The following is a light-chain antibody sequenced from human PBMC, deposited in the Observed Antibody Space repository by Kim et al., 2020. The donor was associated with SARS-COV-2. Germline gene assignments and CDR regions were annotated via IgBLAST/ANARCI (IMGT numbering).Light chain of an antibody. Sequence: DIQMTQSPSSLSASLGDRVTITCRASQSISTYLNWYQQKPGRAPRLLIYAASDLQTGVPSRFSGSGSGTDFTLTITSLQAADFATYYCKQTYGHPKYTFGQGNKLEI. CDR3: KQTYGHPKYT. CDR1: QSISTY. V-gene: IGKV1-39*01. CDR2: AAS. J-gene: IGKJ2*01.